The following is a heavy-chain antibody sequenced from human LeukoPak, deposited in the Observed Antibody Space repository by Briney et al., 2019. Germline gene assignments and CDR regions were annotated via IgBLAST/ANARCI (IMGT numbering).Heavy chain of an antibody. CDR3: STEYYGSANFNN. CDR1: GFTFINAW. D-gene: IGHD3-10*01. Sequence: GGSLRLSRAASGFTFINAWMSWVRQAPGKGLEWIGHIKSNPAGGTTDYAAPGKGRFTISRDDSKNTLFLQMNSLKTEDTAVYYCSTEYYGSANFNNWGEGTLVSVSS. CDR2: IKSNPAGGTT. V-gene: IGHV3-15*01. J-gene: IGHJ4*01.